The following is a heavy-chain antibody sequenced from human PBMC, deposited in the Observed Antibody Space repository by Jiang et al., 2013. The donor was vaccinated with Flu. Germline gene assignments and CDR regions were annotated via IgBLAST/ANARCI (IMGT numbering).Heavy chain of an antibody. Sequence: GRVTMTRDTSISTAYMEMSRLRSDDTAVYYCARDRLENFDYWGQGTLVTVSS. V-gene: IGHV1-2*02. J-gene: IGHJ4*02. CDR3: ARDRLENFDY. D-gene: IGHD1-1*01.